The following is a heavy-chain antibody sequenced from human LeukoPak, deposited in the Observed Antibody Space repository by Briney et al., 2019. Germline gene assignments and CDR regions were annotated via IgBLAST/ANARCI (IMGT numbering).Heavy chain of an antibody. CDR1: GYTFTSYG. V-gene: IGHV1-18*01. Sequence: ASVKVSCKASGYTFTSYGIGWVRQAPGQGLEWMGWISAYNGNTNYAQKLQGRVTMTTDTSTSTAYMELRSLRSDDTAVYYCARQKEYYDILTGYLQDGMDVWGQGTTVTVSS. CDR3: ARQKEYYDILTGYLQDGMDV. D-gene: IGHD3-9*01. J-gene: IGHJ6*02. CDR2: ISAYNGNT.